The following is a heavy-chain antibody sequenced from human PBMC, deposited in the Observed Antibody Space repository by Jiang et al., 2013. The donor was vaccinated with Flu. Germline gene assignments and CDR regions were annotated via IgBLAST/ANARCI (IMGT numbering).Heavy chain of an antibody. Sequence: QTLSLTCAISGESVSSNSAAWNWIRQSPSRGLEWLGRTYYRSKWYTDYAGSVNSRITINPDTSKNQFSLQLNSVTPEDTAVYYCARARVTTYYYGMDVWGKGTTVTVSS. CDR1: GESVSSNSAA. D-gene: IGHD4-17*01. CDR3: ARARVTTYYYGMDV. J-gene: IGHJ6*04. CDR2: TYYRSKWYT. V-gene: IGHV6-1*01.